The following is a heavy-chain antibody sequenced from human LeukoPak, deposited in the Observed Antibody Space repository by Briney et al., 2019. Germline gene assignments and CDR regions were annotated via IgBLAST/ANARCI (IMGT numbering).Heavy chain of an antibody. Sequence: GGSLRLSCAASGFTVSSNDMSWVRQAPGKGLEWVSVIYSGGSTYYADSVKGRFTISRHNSKNTLYLQMNSLRAEDTAVYYCARSRYYGSGSPLGDYWGQGTLVTVSS. CDR3: ARSRYYGSGSPLGDY. D-gene: IGHD3-10*01. J-gene: IGHJ4*02. CDR2: IYSGGST. V-gene: IGHV3-53*04. CDR1: GFTVSSND.